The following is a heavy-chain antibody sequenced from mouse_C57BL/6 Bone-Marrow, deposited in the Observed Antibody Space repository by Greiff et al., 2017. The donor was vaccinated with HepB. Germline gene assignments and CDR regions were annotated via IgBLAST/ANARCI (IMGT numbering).Heavy chain of an antibody. Sequence: QVQLQQSGAELARPGASVKMSCTASGYTFTSYTMPWVNQRPGQGLEWIGDINPSSGYTKYNQKFKDKATLTADKSSSTAYMQLSSLTSEDSAVYYCAKNTTVSPYAMDYWGQGTSVTVSS. V-gene: IGHV1-4*01. CDR2: INPSSGYT. CDR3: AKNTTVSPYAMDY. J-gene: IGHJ4*01. CDR1: GYTFTSYT. D-gene: IGHD1-1*01.